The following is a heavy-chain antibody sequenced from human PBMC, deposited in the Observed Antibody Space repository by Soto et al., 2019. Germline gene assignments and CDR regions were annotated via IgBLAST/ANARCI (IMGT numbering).Heavy chain of an antibody. D-gene: IGHD6-13*01. CDR3: AKSYSSNWYDYFDY. CDR2: ISGSGGST. Sequence: PGGSLRLSCAASEFTFSTYAMSWVRQAPGKGLEWVSAISGSGGSTYYADSVKGRFTISRDTSKNTLYLQMNSLRAEDTALYYCAKSYSSNWYDYFDYWGQGTLVTVS. V-gene: IGHV3-23*01. CDR1: EFTFSTYA. J-gene: IGHJ4*02.